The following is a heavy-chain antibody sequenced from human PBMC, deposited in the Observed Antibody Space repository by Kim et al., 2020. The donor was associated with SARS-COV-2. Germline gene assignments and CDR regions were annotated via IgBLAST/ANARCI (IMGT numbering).Heavy chain of an antibody. CDR1: GFTFSRYY. D-gene: IGHD1-26*01. V-gene: IGHV3-13*01. J-gene: IGHJ4*02. CDR3: ARGERDGEGYFLDY. Sequence: GGSLRLSCAASGFTFSRYYMHWVRQATGEGLEWVSCIVSGGGTLYTDAVKGRFTISRENAKNSLYLQMNSLRAGDTAVYFCARGERDGEGYFLDYWGQGTLVTVSS. CDR2: IVSGGGT.